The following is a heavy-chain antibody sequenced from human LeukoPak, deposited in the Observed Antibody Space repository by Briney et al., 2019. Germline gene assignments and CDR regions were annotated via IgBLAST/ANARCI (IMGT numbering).Heavy chain of an antibody. Sequence: GGSVRLSCAASGFTFSSYAMSWVGQAPGEGLEGCSAISGSDGSTYYADSVKVRFTIYRDNSNNALYLLMNSLRAEDTAVYYCAKRKGQLGPYFDYWGQGTLVTVSS. V-gene: IGHV3-23*01. J-gene: IGHJ4*02. D-gene: IGHD6-6*01. CDR2: ISGSDGST. CDR3: AKRKGQLGPYFDY. CDR1: GFTFSSYA.